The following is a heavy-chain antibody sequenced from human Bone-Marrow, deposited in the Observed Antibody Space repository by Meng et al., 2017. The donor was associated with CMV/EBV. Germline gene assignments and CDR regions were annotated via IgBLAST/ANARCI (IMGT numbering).Heavy chain of an antibody. CDR3: AIYYDSSGLKVDAFDI. CDR1: GFTVSSNY. V-gene: IGHV3-53*01. D-gene: IGHD3-22*01. Sequence: GESLKISCAASGFTVSSNYMSWVRQAPGKGLEWVSVIYSDGSTYYADSVKGRFTISRDNSKNTLYLQMNSLRAEDTAVYYCAIYYDSSGLKVDAFDILGQGTMVSVSS. J-gene: IGHJ3*02. CDR2: IYSDGST.